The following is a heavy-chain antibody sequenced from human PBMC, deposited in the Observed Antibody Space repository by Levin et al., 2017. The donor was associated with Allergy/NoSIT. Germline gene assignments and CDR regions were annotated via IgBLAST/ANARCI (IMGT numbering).Heavy chain of an antibody. Sequence: PGESLKISCAASGFTFNNYAMSWVRQAPGKGLEWVSAIINSGVGTYYADSVKGRFTISRDNSKNTMYLQMNSLRAEDTAVYFCAKDAIRGSDQPYYFDYWGQGTLVTVSS. D-gene: IGHD6-19*01. V-gene: IGHV3-23*01. CDR3: AKDAIRGSDQPYYFDY. CDR1: GFTFNNYA. CDR2: IINSGVGT. J-gene: IGHJ4*02.